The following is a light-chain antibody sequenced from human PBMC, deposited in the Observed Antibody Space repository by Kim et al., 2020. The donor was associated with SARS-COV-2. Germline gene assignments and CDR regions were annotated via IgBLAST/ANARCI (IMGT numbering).Light chain of an antibody. CDR2: DND. Sequence: PGQGVSISCSGSRSNIGSSLVSWYQQFPGEAPKLLIFDNDKRPSGIPDRFSASASGTSATLAITGLQSGDEADYYCAAWDRSLTAVFGTGTKVTVL. CDR1: RSNIGSSL. J-gene: IGLJ1*01. CDR3: AAWDRSLTAV. V-gene: IGLV1-51*01.